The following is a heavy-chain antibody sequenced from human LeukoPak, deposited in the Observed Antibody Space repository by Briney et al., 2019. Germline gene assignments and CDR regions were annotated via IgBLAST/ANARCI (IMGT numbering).Heavy chain of an antibody. V-gene: IGHV3-23*01. CDR2: ISGSGGST. D-gene: IGHD5-24*01. J-gene: IGHJ4*02. CDR1: GFTFSSYA. Sequence: PGGSLRLSCAASGFTFSSYAMSWVRQAPGKGLEWVSAISGSGGSTYYADSVKGRFTIFRDNSKNTLYLQMNSLRAEDTAVYYCAKRRDGYRTGFDYWGQGTLVTVSS. CDR3: AKRRDGYRTGFDY.